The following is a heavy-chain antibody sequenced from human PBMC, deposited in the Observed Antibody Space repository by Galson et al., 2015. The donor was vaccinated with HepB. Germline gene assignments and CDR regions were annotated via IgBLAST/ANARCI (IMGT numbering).Heavy chain of an antibody. D-gene: IGHD2-2*01. CDR3: ARDGCSSTSCYWFDP. J-gene: IGHJ5*02. V-gene: IGHV5-10-1*01. CDR1: GYSFTSYW. Sequence: QSGAEVKKPGESLRISCKGSGYSFTSYWISWVRQMPGKGLEWMGRIDPGDSYTNYSPSFQGHVTISADKSISTAYLQWSSLKASDTAMYYCARDGCSSTSCYWFDPWGQGTLVTVSS. CDR2: IDPGDSYT.